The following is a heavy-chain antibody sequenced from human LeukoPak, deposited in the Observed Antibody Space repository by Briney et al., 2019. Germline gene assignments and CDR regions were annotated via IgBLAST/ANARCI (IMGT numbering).Heavy chain of an antibody. Sequence: GGSLRLSCAASGFTFSNAWMSWVRQAPGKGLEWVGRIKSKTDGGTTDYAAPVKGRFTISRDDSKNTLYLQMNSLKTEDTAVYYCTTGDLVVVAATEYYFDYWGQGTLVTVSS. J-gene: IGHJ4*02. CDR1: GFTFSNAW. V-gene: IGHV3-15*01. CDR2: IKSKTDGGTT. D-gene: IGHD2-15*01. CDR3: TTGDLVVVAATEYYFDY.